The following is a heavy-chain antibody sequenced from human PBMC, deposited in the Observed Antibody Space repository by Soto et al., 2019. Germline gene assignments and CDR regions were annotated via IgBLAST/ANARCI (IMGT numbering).Heavy chain of an antibody. Sequence: GGSLRLSCEASVFTFSTYKMHFIRQVPGKGLVWVSHIQNDGFSTYYADSVKGRFTISRDDAKNTLYLQMNSLRAEDTAVYYCARESSWAPENWGHGTMVTVSS. J-gene: IGHJ4*01. CDR2: IQNDGFST. CDR1: VFTFSTYK. CDR3: ARESSWAPEN. V-gene: IGHV3-74*01. D-gene: IGHD1-26*01.